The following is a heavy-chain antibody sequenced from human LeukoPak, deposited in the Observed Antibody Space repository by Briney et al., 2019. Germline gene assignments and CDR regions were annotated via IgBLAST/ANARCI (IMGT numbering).Heavy chain of an antibody. D-gene: IGHD3-3*01. CDR3: ARTPWKGVVIVPNWFDP. CDR1: GGSISSYY. CDR2: IYYSGST. Sequence: SETLSLTCTVSGGSISSYYWSWIRQPPGKGLEWMGYIYYSGSTNYNPSLKSRVTISVDTSKNQFSLKLSSVTAADTAVYYCARTPWKGVVIVPNWFDPWGQGTLVTVSS. J-gene: IGHJ5*02. V-gene: IGHV4-59*01.